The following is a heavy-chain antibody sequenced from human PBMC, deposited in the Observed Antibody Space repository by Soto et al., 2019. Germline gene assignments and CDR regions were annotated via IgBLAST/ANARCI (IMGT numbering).Heavy chain of an antibody. CDR3: ARCETDSYYDYIWGSYRCPDAFDI. Sequence: SETLSLTCTVSGGSLSSYYWSWIRQPPGKGLEWIGYIYYSGSTNYNPSLKSRVTISVDTSKNQFSLKLSSVTAADTAVYYCARCETDSYYDYIWGSYRCPDAFDIWGQGTMVTVSS. CDR1: GGSLSSYY. CDR2: IYYSGST. D-gene: IGHD3-16*02. V-gene: IGHV4-59*01. J-gene: IGHJ3*02.